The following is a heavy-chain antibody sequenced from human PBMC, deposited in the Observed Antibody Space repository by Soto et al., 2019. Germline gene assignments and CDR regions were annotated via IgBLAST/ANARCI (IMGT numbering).Heavy chain of an antibody. CDR1: GYTFTSYG. J-gene: IGHJ5*02. D-gene: IGHD2-15*01. V-gene: IGHV1-18*04. CDR3: ARKYCIGGSCYSGDWFDP. CDR2: ISAYNGNT. Sequence: GASVKVSCKASGYTFTSYGISWVRQAPGQGLEWMGWISAYNGNTNYAQKLQGRVTMTTDTSTSTAYMELRSLRSEDTAVYYCARKYCIGGSCYSGDWFDPWGQGTLVTVSS.